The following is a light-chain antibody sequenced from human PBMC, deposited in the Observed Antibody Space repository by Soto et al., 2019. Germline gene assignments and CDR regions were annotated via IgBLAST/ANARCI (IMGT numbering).Light chain of an antibody. J-gene: IGKJ1*01. CDR2: KAS. CDR1: QSVLYSSNNKNY. V-gene: IGKV4-1*01. CDR3: QQYYSYSRT. Sequence: VMTQSPDSLAVSLGERATINCKSSQSVLYSSNNKNYLAWYQQKPRKAPKLLIYKASSLESGVPSRFSGSGSGTGFTLPISSLQPDDFATYYCQQYYSYSRTFGQGTKVDIK.